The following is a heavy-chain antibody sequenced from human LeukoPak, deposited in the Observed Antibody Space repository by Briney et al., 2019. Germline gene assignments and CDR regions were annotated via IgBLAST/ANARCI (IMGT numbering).Heavy chain of an antibody. CDR2: ISSSGSST. Sequence: GRSLRLPCAASGFNFRGYEMNWVRRAPGKGLQWLAYISSSGSSTYYADSVQGRFTISRDNAKNSLYLHMNSLRVDDTAVYYCVGEMDSGWYPYWGPGTLVTVSS. V-gene: IGHV3-48*03. J-gene: IGHJ4*02. D-gene: IGHD6-19*01. CDR1: GFNFRGYE. CDR3: VGEMDSGWYPY.